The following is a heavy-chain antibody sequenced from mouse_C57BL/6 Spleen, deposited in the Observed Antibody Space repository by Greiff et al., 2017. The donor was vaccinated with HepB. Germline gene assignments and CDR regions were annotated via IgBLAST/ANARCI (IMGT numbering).Heavy chain of an antibody. CDR3: SSDGLLCFDY. J-gene: IGHJ2*01. CDR1: GFTFSDYY. CDR2: INYDGSST. Sequence: EVKLLESEGGLVQPGSSMKLSCTASGFTFSDYYMAWVRQVPEKGLEWVANINYDGSSTYYLDSLKSRFIISRDNAENILYLQMSTLKSEDSATYNCSSDGLLCFDYWGQGTTLTVSS. V-gene: IGHV5-16*01.